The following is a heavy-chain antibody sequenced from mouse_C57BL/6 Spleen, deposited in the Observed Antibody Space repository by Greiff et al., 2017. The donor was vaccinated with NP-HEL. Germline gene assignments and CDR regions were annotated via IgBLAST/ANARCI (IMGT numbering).Heavy chain of an antibody. Sequence: VQLQQSGPGLVKPSQSLSLTCSVTGYSITSGYYWNWIRQFPGNKLEWMGYISYDGSNNYNPSLKNRISITRDTSKNQFFLKLNSVTTEDTATYYCARDRHYDSYYFDYWGQGTTLTVSS. CDR3: ARDRHYDSYYFDY. J-gene: IGHJ2*01. CDR1: GYSITSGYY. CDR2: ISYDGSN. V-gene: IGHV3-6*01. D-gene: IGHD2-4*01.